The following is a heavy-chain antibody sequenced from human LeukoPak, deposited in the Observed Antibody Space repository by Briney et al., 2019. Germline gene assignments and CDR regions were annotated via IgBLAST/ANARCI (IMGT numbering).Heavy chain of an antibody. CDR3: ASGIYYTSVHTWSPV. J-gene: IGHJ4*02. Sequence: GGSLRLSCAASGFTFSSYSMNWVRQAPGKGLEWVSSIISSSTYIYYTDSVKGRFTISRDDDSNSLALQMNSLRAEDTAVYYCASGIYYTSVHTWSPVWGQGTLVTVSS. CDR1: GFTFSSYS. V-gene: IGHV3-21*01. D-gene: IGHD1-26*01. CDR2: IISSSTYI.